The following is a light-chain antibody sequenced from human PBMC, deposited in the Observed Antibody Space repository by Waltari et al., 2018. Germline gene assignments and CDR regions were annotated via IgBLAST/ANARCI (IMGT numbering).Light chain of an antibody. V-gene: IGKV4-1*01. J-gene: IGKJ1*01. CDR3: QQYYSTPQA. CDR2: WAS. CDR1: QSVLYSSNNKNY. Sequence: DIVMTQAPASLAVSLGERATINCKFSQSVLYSSNNKNYLAWYQQKPGQPPRLLIYWASTRESGVPDRFSGSGSGTDFTLTISSLQAEDVALYYCQQYYSTPQAFGQGTKVEI.